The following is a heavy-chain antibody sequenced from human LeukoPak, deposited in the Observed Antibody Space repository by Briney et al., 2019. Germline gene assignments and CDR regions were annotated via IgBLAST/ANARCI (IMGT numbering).Heavy chain of an antibody. D-gene: IGHD2-21*02. CDR3: ARVVTTYYYGMDV. J-gene: IGHJ6*02. V-gene: IGHV4-31*03. CDR1: GGSISSGVYY. CDR2: IYYSGST. Sequence: SETLSLTCTVSGGSISSGVYYWSWIRQHPGKGLEWIGYIYYSGSTYYNPSLKSRVTISVDTSKNQFSLKLSSVTAADTAVYYCARVVTTYYYGMDVWGQGTTVTVSS.